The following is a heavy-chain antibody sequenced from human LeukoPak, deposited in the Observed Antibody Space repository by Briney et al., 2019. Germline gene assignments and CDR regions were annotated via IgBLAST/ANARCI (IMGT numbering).Heavy chain of an antibody. CDR2: IKSKTYGGTT. CDR3: TTEGYGDAFDI. CDR1: GFTFSNAW. Sequence: PGGSLRLSCAASGFTFSNAWMNWVRKAPGKGLEWVGRIKSKTYGGTTDYAAPVKGRFTISRDDSKKTLYLQMSSLKTEDTAVYYCTTEGYGDAFDIWGQGTMVTVSS. V-gene: IGHV3-15*07. D-gene: IGHD5-18*01. J-gene: IGHJ3*02.